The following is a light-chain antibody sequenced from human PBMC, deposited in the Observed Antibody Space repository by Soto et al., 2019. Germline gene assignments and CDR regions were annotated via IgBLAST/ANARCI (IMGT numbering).Light chain of an antibody. CDR1: QSVSSSY. J-gene: IGKJ2*01. CDR2: GAS. V-gene: IGKV3-20*01. Sequence: EIVLTQSPGTLSLSPGESATLSCRASQSVSSSYLAWYQQKPGQAPRLLIYGASSRATGIPDRFSGSGSATDFTLTIIRLEPEDFAVYYWQQYGSSPHTFGQGTKLEIK. CDR3: QQYGSSPHT.